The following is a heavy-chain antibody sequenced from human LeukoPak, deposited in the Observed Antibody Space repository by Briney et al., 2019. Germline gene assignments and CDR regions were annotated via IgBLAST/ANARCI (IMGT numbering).Heavy chain of an antibody. J-gene: IGHJ4*02. D-gene: IGHD3-16*01. CDR3: ARVEGAPGSFDY. CDR1: GYTFTSYG. Sequence: ASVNVSCKASGYTFTSYGISWVRQAPGQGLEGMGWISAYNGNTNYAQKLQGRVTMTTATSTSTAYMELRSLRSDDTAVCYCARVEGAPGSFDYWGQGTLVTVSS. V-gene: IGHV1-18*01. CDR2: ISAYNGNT.